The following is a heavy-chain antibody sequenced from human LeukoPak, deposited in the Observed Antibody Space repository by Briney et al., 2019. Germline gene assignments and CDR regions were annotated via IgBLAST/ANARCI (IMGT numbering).Heavy chain of an antibody. Sequence: GGSLRLSCAASGFTFSSYVMTWVRQAPGKGLEWVSGISGGCSYTYYADSVKGRFTVSRDNSKNTLYLQMNSLRVDDTAVYYCAKDRHNWGSDYWGQGTLVIVSS. CDR1: GFTFSSYV. D-gene: IGHD7-27*01. CDR2: ISGGCSYT. V-gene: IGHV3-23*01. J-gene: IGHJ4*02. CDR3: AKDRHNWGSDY.